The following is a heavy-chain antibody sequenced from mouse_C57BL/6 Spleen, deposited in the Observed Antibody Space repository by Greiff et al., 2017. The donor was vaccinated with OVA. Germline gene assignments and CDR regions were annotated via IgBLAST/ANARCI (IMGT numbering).Heavy chain of an antibody. CDR1: GYTFTSYW. CDR2: IDPSDSYT. CDR3: ASTSSSGLCYFDV. V-gene: IGHV1-59*01. Sequence: VKLQQPGAELVRPGTSVKLSCKASGYTFTSYWMHWVKQRPGQGLEWIGVIDPSDSYTNYNQKFKGKATLTVDTSSSTAYMQLSSLTSEDSAVYYFASTSSSGLCYFDVWGTGTTVTVSS. J-gene: IGHJ1*03.